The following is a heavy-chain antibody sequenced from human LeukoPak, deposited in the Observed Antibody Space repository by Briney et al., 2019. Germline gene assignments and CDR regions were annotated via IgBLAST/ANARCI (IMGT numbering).Heavy chain of an antibody. V-gene: IGHV1-69*13. CDR2: IIPIFGTA. J-gene: IGHJ4*02. D-gene: IGHD3-22*01. CDR1: GGTFSSYA. CDR3: AKDTPDSSAYYLEN. Sequence: ASVKVSCKASGGTFSSYAISWVRQAPGQGLEWMGGIIPIFGTANYAQKFQGRVTITADESTSTAYMELSSLSAEDTAVYYCAKDTPDSSAYYLENWGQGTLVTVSS.